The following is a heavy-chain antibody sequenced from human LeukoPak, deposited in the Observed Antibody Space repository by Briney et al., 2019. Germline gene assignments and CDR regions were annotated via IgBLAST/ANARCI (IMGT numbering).Heavy chain of an antibody. CDR2: ISSSSSYI. CDR1: GFKFSSYS. Sequence: PGGSLRLSCAASGFKFSSYSMKWVRQAPGKGLEWVSFISSSSSYIYYADSLKGRFTISRDNAKNSLYLQMNSLRAEDTAVYYCARYYYYYMDVWGKGTTATVSS. J-gene: IGHJ6*03. V-gene: IGHV3-21*01. CDR3: ARYYYYYMDV.